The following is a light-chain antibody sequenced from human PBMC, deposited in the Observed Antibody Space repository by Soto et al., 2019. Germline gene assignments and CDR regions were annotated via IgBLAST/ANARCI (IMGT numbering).Light chain of an antibody. J-gene: IGKJ3*01. Sequence: IQMTQSPSSLSASVGDRVTITGRASQSISSYLNWYQQKPGKAPNLLIYAASNLQSGVPSRFSGSGSGTDFTLTISSLQPEDFATYYCQRSYSTPPFTFGPGTKVDIK. CDR1: QSISSY. V-gene: IGKV1-39*01. CDR3: QRSYSTPPFT. CDR2: AAS.